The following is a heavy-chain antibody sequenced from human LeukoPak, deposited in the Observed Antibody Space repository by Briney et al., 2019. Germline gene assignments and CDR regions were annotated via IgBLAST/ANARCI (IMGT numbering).Heavy chain of an antibody. CDR2: IYTSGST. D-gene: IGHD2-15*01. J-gene: IGHJ3*02. V-gene: IGHV4-61*02. CDR3: ASDRIEVDAFDI. Sequence: PPETLSLTCTVSGGSISSGSYFWSWIRQPAVKGLEWIGRIYTSGSTNYNPSLKSRVTISVDTSKNQFSLKLSSVTAADTAVYYCASDRIEVDAFDIWGQGTMVTVSS. CDR1: GGSISSGSYF.